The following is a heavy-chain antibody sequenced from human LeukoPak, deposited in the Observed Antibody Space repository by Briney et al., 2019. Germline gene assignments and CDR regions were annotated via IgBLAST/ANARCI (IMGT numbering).Heavy chain of an antibody. CDR1: GGSISSYY. CDR3: AREKHGDTANAFDI. V-gene: IGHV4-59*01. J-gene: IGHJ3*02. D-gene: IGHD5-18*01. CDR2: IYYSGST. Sequence: SETLSLTCTVSGGSISSYYWSWIRQPPGKGLEWIGYIYYSGSTNYNPSPKSRVTISVDTSNNQFALKLSSVTAADTAVYYCAREKHGDTANAFDIWGQGTMVTVSS.